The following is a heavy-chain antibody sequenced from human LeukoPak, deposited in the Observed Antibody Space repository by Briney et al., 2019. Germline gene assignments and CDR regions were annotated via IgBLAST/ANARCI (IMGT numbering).Heavy chain of an antibody. CDR3: AREGRLAAQITSFDY. CDR1: GGSISSGSYY. J-gene: IGHJ4*02. V-gene: IGHV4-61*02. D-gene: IGHD6-25*01. Sequence: SHTLSLTCTVSGGSISSGSYYWSWIRQPAGKGLEWIGRIYTSGSTNYNPSLKSRVTISVDTSKNQFSLKLSSVTAADTAVYYCAREGRLAAQITSFDYWGQGTLVTVSS. CDR2: IYTSGST.